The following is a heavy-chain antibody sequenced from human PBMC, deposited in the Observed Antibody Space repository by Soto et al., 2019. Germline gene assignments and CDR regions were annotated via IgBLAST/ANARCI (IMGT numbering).Heavy chain of an antibody. J-gene: IGHJ3*02. CDR3: ARDYHLLTGYAFDI. V-gene: IGHV3-21*06. D-gene: IGHD3-9*01. CDR2: ISRTSDYI. CDR1: GFTFSSYS. Sequence: GGSLRLSCAASGFTFSSYSMNWVRQAPGKGLEWVSSISRTSDYIYYINSVKGRFTISRDNAKNSLYLQMNSLRDEDTAVYYCARDYHLLTGYAFDIWGQGTTVTVSS.